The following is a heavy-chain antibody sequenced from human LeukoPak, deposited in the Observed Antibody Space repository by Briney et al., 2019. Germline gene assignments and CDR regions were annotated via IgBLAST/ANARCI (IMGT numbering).Heavy chain of an antibody. CDR1: GFTFSSYG. J-gene: IGHJ6*02. D-gene: IGHD3-9*01. CDR3: AKDRKDYDILTGVMDV. Sequence: GRSLRLSCAASGFTFSSYGMHWVRQAPGKGLEWVAAISYDGSNKYYADSVKGRFTISRDNSKNTLYLQMNSLRAEDTAVYYCAKDRKDYDILTGVMDVWGQGTTVTVSS. V-gene: IGHV3-30*18. CDR2: ISYDGSNK.